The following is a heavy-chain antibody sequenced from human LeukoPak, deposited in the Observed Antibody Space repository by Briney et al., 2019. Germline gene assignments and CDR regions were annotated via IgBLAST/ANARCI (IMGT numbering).Heavy chain of an antibody. CDR3: AKDRYGSGSYYDY. CDR2: IKQDGSEK. Sequence: PGGSLRLSCAASGFTFSSYWMSWVRQAPGKGLEWVANIKQDGSEKYYVDSVKGRFTISRDNAKNSLYLQMNSLRAEDTAVYYCAKDRYGSGSYYDYWGQGTLVTVSS. D-gene: IGHD3-10*01. CDR1: GFTFSSYW. V-gene: IGHV3-7*01. J-gene: IGHJ4*02.